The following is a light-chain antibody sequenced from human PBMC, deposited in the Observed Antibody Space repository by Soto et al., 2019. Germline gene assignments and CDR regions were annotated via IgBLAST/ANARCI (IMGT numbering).Light chain of an antibody. CDR3: QKYNGAPFT. CDR1: QGIANY. J-gene: IGKJ3*01. CDR2: AAS. V-gene: IGKV1-27*01. Sequence: DIQMTQSPSSLSASVGDRVTITCRASQGIANYLAWYQQKPGKVPKLLIYAASTLEPGVPSRFSGSGFGTDFTLSISSLQPEDVATYYCQKYNGAPFTFGPGTKVDIK.